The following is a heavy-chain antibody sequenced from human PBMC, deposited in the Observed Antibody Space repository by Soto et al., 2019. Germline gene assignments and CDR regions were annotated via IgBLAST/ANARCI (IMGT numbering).Heavy chain of an antibody. D-gene: IGHD3-22*01. J-gene: IGHJ4*02. CDR3: ARDSSSGYHLDY. V-gene: IGHV3-33*01. CDR1: GFTFSSYG. CDR2: IWYDGSNK. Sequence: GGSLRLSCAASGFTFSSYGMHWVRQAPGKGLEWVAVIWYDGSNKYYADSVKGRFTISRDNSKNTLYLQMNSLRAEDTAVYYCARDSSSGYHLDYWGQGTLVTVSS.